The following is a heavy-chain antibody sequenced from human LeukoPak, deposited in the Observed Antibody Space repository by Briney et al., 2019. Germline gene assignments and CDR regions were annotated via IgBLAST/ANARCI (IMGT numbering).Heavy chain of an antibody. J-gene: IGHJ4*02. CDR2: IYTSGST. D-gene: IGHD6-6*01. CDR3: ARGSLSSSYPIFDY. CDR1: GGSISSSSYY. V-gene: IGHV4-39*07. Sequence: SETLSLTCTVSGGSISSSSYYWGWIRQPPGKGLEWIGSIYTSGSTNYNPSLKSRVTMSVDTSKNQFSLKLSSVTAADTAVYYCARGSLSSSYPIFDYWGQGTLVTVSS.